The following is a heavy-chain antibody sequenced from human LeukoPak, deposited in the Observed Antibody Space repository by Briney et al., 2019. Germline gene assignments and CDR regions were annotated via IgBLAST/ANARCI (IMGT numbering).Heavy chain of an antibody. CDR2: IKQDGSEK. V-gene: IGHV3-7*03. Sequence: GGSLRLSCAASGFTFSSYWMSWVRQAPGKRLEWVANIKQDGSEKYYVDSVKGRFTISRDNSKNTLYLQMNSLRAEDTAVYYCAREGKGLWDAFDIWGQGTMVTVSS. D-gene: IGHD3-16*01. CDR3: AREGKGLWDAFDI. J-gene: IGHJ3*02. CDR1: GFTFSSYW.